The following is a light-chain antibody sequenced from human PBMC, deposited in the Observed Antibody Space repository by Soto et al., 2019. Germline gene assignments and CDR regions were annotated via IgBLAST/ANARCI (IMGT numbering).Light chain of an antibody. Sequence: QSALTQPSCVSVSPGQSITTSCTGSSSDVGGYNYVSWYQQHPGKAPKLVIYDVSNRPSGVSNRFSGSKSGNMASLTISGLQAEDEADYYCSSYTSSRDVVFGGGTKLTVL. J-gene: IGLJ2*01. CDR3: SSYTSSRDVV. CDR1: SSDVGGYNY. V-gene: IGLV2-14*03. CDR2: DVS.